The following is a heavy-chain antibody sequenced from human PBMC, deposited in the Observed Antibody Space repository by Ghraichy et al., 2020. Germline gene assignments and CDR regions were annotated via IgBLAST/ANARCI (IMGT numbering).Heavy chain of an antibody. V-gene: IGHV4-59*08. J-gene: IGHJ4*02. CDR2: IHYTGST. D-gene: IGHD3-10*01. CDR1: DGSISSYY. Sequence: SATLSLTCTVSDGSISSYYWSWIRQPPGKGLEWIGYIHYTGSTNYNPSLKSRVAISVDTSKNQFSLKLSSVTAADTAVYYCARQGEGSFDYWGQGTLVTVSS. CDR3: ARQGEGSFDY.